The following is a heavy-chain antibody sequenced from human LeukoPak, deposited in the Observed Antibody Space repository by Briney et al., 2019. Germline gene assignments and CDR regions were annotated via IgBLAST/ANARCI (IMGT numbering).Heavy chain of an antibody. CDR2: INPNSCGT. D-gene: IGHD2-2*02. J-gene: IGHJ5*02. V-gene: IGHV1-2*02. CDR3: ARVNYETSWAEVVPAAIRPYNWFDP. Sequence: ASVKVSCKASGYTFSGYYMHWVRQAPGQGLEWMGWINPNSCGTKNAQKFQGRVTMTRDTSISTAYMELSRLRSDDTVVYYCARVNYETSWAEVVPAAIRPYNWFDPWGQGTLVTVSS. CDR1: GYTFSGYY.